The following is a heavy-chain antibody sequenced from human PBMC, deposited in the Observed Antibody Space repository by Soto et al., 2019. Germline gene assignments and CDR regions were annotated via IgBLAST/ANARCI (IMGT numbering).Heavy chain of an antibody. D-gene: IGHD6-19*01. J-gene: IGHJ4*02. CDR3: ARLEASSPFDL. CDR2: IYPGDSDT. V-gene: IGHV5-51*01. Sequence: ESLKISGKGSGYSFTNYWIGWVRLMPVKYLEWMGIIYPGDSDTRYIPSFQGRVTISADNSINTAYLQWSSLSASDTAMYYCARLEASSPFDLCGRGTLVTVSS. CDR1: GYSFTNYW.